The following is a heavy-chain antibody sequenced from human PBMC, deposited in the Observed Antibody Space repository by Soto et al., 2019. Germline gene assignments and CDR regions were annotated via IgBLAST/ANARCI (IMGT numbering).Heavy chain of an antibody. D-gene: IGHD3-22*01. Sequence: SETLSLTCTVSGGSIGSYYWTWIRQPPGEGLELIGHIYYTGSTNYNPSLKSRVTISVDTPKNQFSLKLSSVTAADTAVYYCARGDYYDSSGFDYWGQGTLVTVSS. V-gene: IGHV4-59*01. CDR2: IYYTGST. CDR1: GGSIGSYY. CDR3: ARGDYYDSSGFDY. J-gene: IGHJ4*02.